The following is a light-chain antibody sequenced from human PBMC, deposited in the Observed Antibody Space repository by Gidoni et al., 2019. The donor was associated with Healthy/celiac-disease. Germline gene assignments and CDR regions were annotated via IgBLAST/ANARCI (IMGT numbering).Light chain of an antibody. Sequence: SYELTQPPSVSVSPGQTARITCSGDALPKQYAYWYQQKPGQAPVLVIYKDTERPSGIPGRFSGSSSGTTVTLTISGVQAEDDADYYCQSADSSGTYEVFGGGTKLTVL. CDR1: ALPKQY. CDR3: QSADSSGTYEV. V-gene: IGLV3-25*03. CDR2: KDT. J-gene: IGLJ3*02.